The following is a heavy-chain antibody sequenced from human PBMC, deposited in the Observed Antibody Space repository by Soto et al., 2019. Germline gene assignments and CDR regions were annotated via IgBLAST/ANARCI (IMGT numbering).Heavy chain of an antibody. Sequence: KGLEWSGERNHSGSTNYNPSLKSRVTISVDTSKNQFSLKLSSVTAADTALYYSEKRGHYAISAFDIWVQGTTVT. CDR2: RNHSGST. CDR3: EKRGHYAISAFDI. D-gene: IGHD2-8*01. V-gene: IGHV4-34*01. J-gene: IGHJ3*02.